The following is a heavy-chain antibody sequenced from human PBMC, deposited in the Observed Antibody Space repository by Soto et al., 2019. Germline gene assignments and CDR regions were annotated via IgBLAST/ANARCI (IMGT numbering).Heavy chain of an antibody. Sequence: QVQLQESGPGLVKPSETLSLTCTVSGGSVSSGSYYWSWIRQPPGKGLEWIGYIYYSGSTNYNPSLKSRVTISVDTSKNQFSLKLSSVTAADTAVYYCARDQHNWTYAFFDYLGQGTLVTVSS. CDR2: IYYSGST. CDR1: GGSVSSGSYY. V-gene: IGHV4-61*01. J-gene: IGHJ4*02. D-gene: IGHD1-7*01. CDR3: ARDQHNWTYAFFDY.